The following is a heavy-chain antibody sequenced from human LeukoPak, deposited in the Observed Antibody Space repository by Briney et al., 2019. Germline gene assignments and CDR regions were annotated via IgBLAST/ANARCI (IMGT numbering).Heavy chain of an antibody. J-gene: IGHJ4*02. CDR1: GYTFTNYY. CDR3: AREGAAEAKNFDY. D-gene: IGHD6-25*01. V-gene: IGHV1-46*01. CDR2: INLNAVTT. Sequence: SVKVSCKASGYTFTNYYIHWMRQAPGQGLEWVGIINLNAVTTRYAQKFQGRITVTRDTSTSTVYMELSSLRSEDTAVYFCAREGAAEAKNFDYWGQGTLVIVSS.